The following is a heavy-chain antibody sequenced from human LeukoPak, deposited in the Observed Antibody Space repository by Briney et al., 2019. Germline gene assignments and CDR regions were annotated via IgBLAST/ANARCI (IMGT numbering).Heavy chain of an antibody. D-gene: IGHD3-22*01. J-gene: IGHJ4*02. CDR1: GFTFDDYA. V-gene: IGHV3-9*03. Sequence: PGGSLRLSCAASGFTFDDYAMHWVRQAPGKGLEWVSGISWNSGSIGDAESVKGRFTISRDNAKNSLYLQMNSLGAEDMALYYCAKDIGYYYDSSGYYDYWGQGTLVTVSS. CDR3: AKDIGYYYDSSGYYDY. CDR2: ISWNSGSI.